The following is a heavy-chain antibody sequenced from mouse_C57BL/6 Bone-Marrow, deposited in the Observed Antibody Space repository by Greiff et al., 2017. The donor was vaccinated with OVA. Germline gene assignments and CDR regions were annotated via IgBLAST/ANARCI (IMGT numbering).Heavy chain of an antibody. CDR2: ISSGGSYT. CDR3: ARRDFDY. CDR1: GFTFSSYG. J-gene: IGHJ2*01. Sequence: EVHLVESGGDLVKPGGSLKLSCAASGFTFSSYGMSWVRQTPDKRLEWVATISSGGSYTYYPDSVKRRFTISRDNAKNTLYLQMSSLKSEDTAMYYCARRDFDYWGQGTTLTVSS. V-gene: IGHV5-6*01.